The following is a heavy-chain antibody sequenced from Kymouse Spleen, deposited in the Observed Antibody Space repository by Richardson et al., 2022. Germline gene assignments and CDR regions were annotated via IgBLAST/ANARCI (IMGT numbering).Heavy chain of an antibody. Sequence: QVQLQQWGAGLLKPSETLSLTCAVYGGSFSGYYWSWIRQPPGKGLEWIGEINHSGSTNYNPSLKSRVTISVDTSKNQFSLKLSSVTAADTAVYYCARGSGYSYGPNWFDPWGQGTLVTVSS. D-gene: IGHD5-18,IGHD5-18*01. CDR2: INHSGST. V-gene: IGHV4-34*01. CDR3: ARGSGYSYGPNWFDP. CDR1: GGSFSGYY. J-gene: IGHJ5*02.